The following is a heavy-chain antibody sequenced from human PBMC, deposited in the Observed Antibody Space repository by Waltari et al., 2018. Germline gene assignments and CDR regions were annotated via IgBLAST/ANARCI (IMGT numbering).Heavy chain of an antibody. CDR3: ARAPYYYDSSGSNSGAFDI. J-gene: IGHJ3*02. Sequence: KASGYSFRRYAMNWVRQAPGQGLEWMGWINTKTGNPTYDQGFTGRFVFSLDTSGSTAYLQISSLKTDDTAVYYCARAPYYYDSSGSNSGAFDIWGPGTMVTVSS. CDR1: GYSFRRYA. V-gene: IGHV7-4-1*02. CDR2: INTKTGNP. D-gene: IGHD3-22*01.